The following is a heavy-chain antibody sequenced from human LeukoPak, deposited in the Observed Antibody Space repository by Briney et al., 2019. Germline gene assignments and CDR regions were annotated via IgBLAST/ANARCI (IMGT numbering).Heavy chain of an antibody. D-gene: IGHD6-19*01. Sequence: SETLSLTCTVSGGSISSGGYYWSWIRQHPGKGLEWIGYIYYSGSTYYNPSLKSRDTISVDTSKNQFSLKLSSVTAADTAVYYCARAFSSGWWNDAFDIWGQGTMVTVSS. CDR1: GGSISSGGYY. V-gene: IGHV4-31*03. J-gene: IGHJ3*02. CDR3: ARAFSSGWWNDAFDI. CDR2: IYYSGST.